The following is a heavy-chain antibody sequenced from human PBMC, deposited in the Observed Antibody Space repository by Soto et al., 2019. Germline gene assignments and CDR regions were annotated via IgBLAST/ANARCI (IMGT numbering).Heavy chain of an antibody. CDR1: AGSMTTSY. D-gene: IGHD3-22*01. CDR3: ASSGIVGREVNTWFDP. Sequence: ETLSLTCTVSAGSMTTSYWSWIRQPLGKALEWIGYISYRGSTNYNPSLKSRLTISIDTSKSQISLKLTSMTTADTAVYYCASSGIVGREVNTWFDPWGQGTLVTVSS. J-gene: IGHJ5*02. CDR2: ISYRGST. V-gene: IGHV4-59*01.